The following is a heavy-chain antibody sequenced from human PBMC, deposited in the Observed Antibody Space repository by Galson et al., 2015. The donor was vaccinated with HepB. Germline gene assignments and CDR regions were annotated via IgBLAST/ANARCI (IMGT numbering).Heavy chain of an antibody. J-gene: IGHJ5*02. D-gene: IGHD3-9*01. V-gene: IGHV4-34*01. CDR2: INHSGST. Sequence: SETLSLTCAVYGGSFSGYYWSWIRQPPGKGLEWIGEINHSGSTNYNPSLKSRVTISVDTSKNQFSLKLSSVTAADTAVYYCARGRTYYDILTGYYPRHWFDPWGQGTLVTVSS. CDR3: ARGRTYYDILTGYYPRHWFDP. CDR1: GGSFSGYY.